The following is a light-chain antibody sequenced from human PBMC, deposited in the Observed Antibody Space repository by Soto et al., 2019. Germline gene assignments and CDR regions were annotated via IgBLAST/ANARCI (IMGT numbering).Light chain of an antibody. CDR3: RSYTGSSTYV. V-gene: IGLV2-14*01. CDR2: DVS. CDR1: SSDVGGYNY. J-gene: IGLJ1*01. Sequence: QSALTQPASVSGSPGQSITISCTGTSSDVGGYNYVSWYQQHPGKAPKLMIYDVSNRPSGISNRFSGSKSGNTASLTISGLQAEYEADYYCRSYTGSSTYVFGPGTMVTVL.